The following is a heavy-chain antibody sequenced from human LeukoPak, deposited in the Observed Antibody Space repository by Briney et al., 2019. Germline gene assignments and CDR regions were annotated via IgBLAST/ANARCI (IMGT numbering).Heavy chain of an antibody. J-gene: IGHJ6*03. Sequence: GGSLRLSCAASGFTFSSYEMNWVRQAPGKGLEWVSYISSSGSTIYYADSVKGRFTISRDNAKNSLYLQMNSLGAEDTAVYYCARAHRASDYYYYYYMDVWGKGTTVTVSS. D-gene: IGHD3-10*01. CDR1: GFTFSSYE. CDR2: ISSSGSTI. CDR3: ARAHRASDYYYYYYMDV. V-gene: IGHV3-48*03.